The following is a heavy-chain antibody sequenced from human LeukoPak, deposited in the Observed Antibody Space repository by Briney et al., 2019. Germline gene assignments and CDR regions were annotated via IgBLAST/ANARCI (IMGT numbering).Heavy chain of an antibody. J-gene: IGHJ4*01. D-gene: IGHD6-13*01. CDR1: GGTFSSYA. Sequence: ASVKVSCKASGGTFSSYAISWVRQAPGQGLEWMGGIIPIFGTANYAQKFQGRVTITADESTSTAYMELSSLRSEDTAVYYCARDPIAAAGFSEDYWGHGTQVTVSS. CDR3: ARDPIAAAGFSEDY. CDR2: IIPIFGTA. V-gene: IGHV1-69*01.